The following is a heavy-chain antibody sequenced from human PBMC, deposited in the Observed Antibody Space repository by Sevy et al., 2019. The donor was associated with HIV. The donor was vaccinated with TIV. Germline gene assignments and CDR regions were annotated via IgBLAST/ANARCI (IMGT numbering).Heavy chain of an antibody. Sequence: GESLKISCAASGFTFSTYAMSWVRQPPGKGLEWVSGISHSGGSTYYAASVKGRFTISRDNSKNTLYLQMNILRVEDTAVYYCAKDTHIPVAGDFDCWGQGTLVTVSS. CDR1: GFTFSTYA. CDR3: AKDTHIPVAGDFDC. D-gene: IGHD6-19*01. CDR2: ISHSGGST. J-gene: IGHJ4*02. V-gene: IGHV3-23*01.